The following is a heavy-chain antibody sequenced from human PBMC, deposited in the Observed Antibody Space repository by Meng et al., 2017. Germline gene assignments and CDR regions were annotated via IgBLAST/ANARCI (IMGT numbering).Heavy chain of an antibody. D-gene: IGHD1-1*01. J-gene: IGHJ6*02. CDR1: GFTFSSYA. CDR2: ISYDGSNK. Sequence: GESLKISCAASGFTFSSYAMHWVRQAPGKGLEWVAVISYDGSNKYYADSVKGRFTISRDNSKNTLYLQMNSLRAEDTAVYYCARAFRYRGRVRLHYYGMDVWGQGNTVNGAS. V-gene: IGHV3-30*01. CDR3: ARAFRYRGRVRLHYYGMDV.